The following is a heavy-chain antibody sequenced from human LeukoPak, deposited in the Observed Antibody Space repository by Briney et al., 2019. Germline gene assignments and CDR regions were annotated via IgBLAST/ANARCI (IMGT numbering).Heavy chain of an antibody. CDR1: GYTFTGYY. Sequence: ASVKVSCKASGYTFTGYYMHWVRQAPGQGLEWMGWINPNSGDTNYAQKFQGRVTMTRDTSINIGYMELSRLRTDDTAVYFCAKNPYEYYFDYWGQGTLVTVSP. J-gene: IGHJ4*02. CDR3: AKNPYEYYFDY. D-gene: IGHD5-12*01. CDR2: INPNSGDT. V-gene: IGHV1-2*02.